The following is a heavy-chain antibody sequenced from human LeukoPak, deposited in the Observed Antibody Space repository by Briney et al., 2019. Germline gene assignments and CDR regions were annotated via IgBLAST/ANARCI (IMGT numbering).Heavy chain of an antibody. CDR1: GYTFSNYG. CDR3: ARDLHHGITKVLGY. V-gene: IGHV1-18*01. Sequence: GASVKVSCKASGYTFSNYGISWVRQAPGQGLEWMGWISAYNGNTNYAQKLQGRVTMTTDTSTSTAYMELRSLRSDDTAVYYCARDLHHGITKVLGYWGQGTLVTVSS. CDR2: ISAYNGNT. J-gene: IGHJ4*02. D-gene: IGHD3-10*01.